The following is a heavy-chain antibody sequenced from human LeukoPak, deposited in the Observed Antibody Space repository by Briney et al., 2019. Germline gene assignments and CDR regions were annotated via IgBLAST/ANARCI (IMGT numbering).Heavy chain of an antibody. Sequence: GASLRLSCAASGFTFSSYAMSWVRQAPGKGLEWVSAISGSGGSTYYADSVKGRFTISRDNSKNTLSLQMNSLGAEDTAVYYCAKRGREYYDSSGYLDYWGQGTLVTVSS. CDR1: GFTFSSYA. CDR2: ISGSGGST. V-gene: IGHV3-23*01. CDR3: AKRGREYYDSSGYLDY. D-gene: IGHD3-22*01. J-gene: IGHJ4*02.